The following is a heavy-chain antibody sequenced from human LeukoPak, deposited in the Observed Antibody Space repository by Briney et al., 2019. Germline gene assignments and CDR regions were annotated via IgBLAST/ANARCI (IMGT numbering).Heavy chain of an antibody. V-gene: IGHV1-2*02. CDR1: GYTFTSYC. D-gene: IGHD3-16*02. J-gene: IGHJ5*02. Sequence: GASVKVSCKASGYTFTSYCIHWVRQAPGQGLEWMGWINPYNGGTNYAQKFQGRVTMTRDTSTSTAYMEQSRLRSDDTAVYYCARDPHTGVIHTTGFDPWGQGTLVTVSS. CDR2: INPYNGGT. CDR3: ARDPHTGVIHTTGFDP.